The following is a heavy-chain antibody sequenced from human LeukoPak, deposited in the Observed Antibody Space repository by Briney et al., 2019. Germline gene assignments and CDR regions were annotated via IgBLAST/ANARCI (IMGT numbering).Heavy chain of an antibody. V-gene: IGHV3-13*01. CDR2: IGTAGDT. D-gene: IGHD3-10*01. Sequence: GGSLRLSCAGSGLTVSKYAMFWVRQPTGKHLEWVAAIGTAGDTYYSDSVKGRFTIYRENANNSLYLQMNSLGAADTAVYYCARQDFGGPLDYWGQGTLVTVSS. J-gene: IGHJ4*02. CDR1: GLTVSKYA. CDR3: ARQDFGGPLDY.